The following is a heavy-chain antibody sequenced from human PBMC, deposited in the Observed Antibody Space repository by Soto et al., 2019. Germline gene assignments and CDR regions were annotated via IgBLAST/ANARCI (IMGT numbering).Heavy chain of an antibody. Sequence: PGESLXISCKGSGYXFTSYWIGWVRQMPEKGLEWMGIIYPGDSDTRYSPSFQGQVTISADKSISTAYLQWSSLKASDTSMYYCSRRSPGEGDYYHYIDVWGKGTTVTVSS. V-gene: IGHV5-51*01. CDR1: GYXFTSYW. D-gene: IGHD3-16*01. J-gene: IGHJ6*03. CDR3: SRRSPGEGDYYHYIDV. CDR2: IYPGDSDT.